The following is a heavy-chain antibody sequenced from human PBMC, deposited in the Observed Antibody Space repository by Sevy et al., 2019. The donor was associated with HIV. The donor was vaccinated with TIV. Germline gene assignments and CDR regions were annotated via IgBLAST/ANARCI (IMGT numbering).Heavy chain of an antibody. Sequence: GGSLRLSCAASGFTFSSYGMHWVRQAPGKGLEWVAVISYDGSNKYYADSVKGRFTISRDNSKNTLYLQMNSLRAEDTAVYYCAREGYSNYFDYWGQGTLVTVSS. CDR2: ISYDGSNK. D-gene: IGHD4-4*01. CDR3: AREGYSNYFDY. V-gene: IGHV3-30*03. CDR1: GFTFSSYG. J-gene: IGHJ4*02.